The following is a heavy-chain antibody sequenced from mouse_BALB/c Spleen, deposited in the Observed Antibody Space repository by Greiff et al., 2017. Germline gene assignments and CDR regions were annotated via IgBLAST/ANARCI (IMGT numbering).Heavy chain of an antibody. CDR3: ASYYRYGAY. D-gene: IGHD2-14*01. Sequence: QVQLQQPGAELVKPGASVKLSCKASGYTFTSYWMNWVKQRPGQGLEWIGMIDPSDSETHYNQKFKDKATLTADKSSSTAYMQLSSLTSEDSAVYYCASYYRYGAYWGQGTLVTVSA. CDR2: IDPSDSET. CDR1: GYTFTSYW. V-gene: IGHV1-61*01. J-gene: IGHJ3*01.